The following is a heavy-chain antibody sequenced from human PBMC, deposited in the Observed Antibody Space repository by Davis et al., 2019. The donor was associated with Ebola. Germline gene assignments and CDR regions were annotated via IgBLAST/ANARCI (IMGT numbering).Heavy chain of an antibody. D-gene: IGHD3-10*01. J-gene: IGHJ6*02. CDR2: IIPILGIA. CDR3: ASIPTTYYYGSGSPGYYGMDV. CDR1: GGTFSSYA. Sequence: SVKVSCKASGGTFSSYAISWVRQAPGQGLEWMGRIIPILGIANYAQKFQGRVTITADESTSTAYMELSSLRSEDTAVYYCASIPTTYYYGSGSPGYYGMDVWGQGTTVTVSS. V-gene: IGHV1-69*04.